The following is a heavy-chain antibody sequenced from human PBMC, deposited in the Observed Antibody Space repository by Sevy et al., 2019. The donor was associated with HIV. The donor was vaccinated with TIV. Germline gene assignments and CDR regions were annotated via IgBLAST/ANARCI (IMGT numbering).Heavy chain of an antibody. CDR2: IYNSGTT. V-gene: IGHV4-39*01. D-gene: IGHD3-22*01. Sequence: WETLSLTCTVSGGPIISSTYYWGWIRQPPGKGLEWIGIIYNSGTTNYKPSLKSRATISVDTSQNQISLRLRSVTAADTAVYYCTRHPAHSSSSDYWGQGTLVTVSS. J-gene: IGHJ4*02. CDR1: GGPIISSTYY. CDR3: TRHPAHSSSSDY.